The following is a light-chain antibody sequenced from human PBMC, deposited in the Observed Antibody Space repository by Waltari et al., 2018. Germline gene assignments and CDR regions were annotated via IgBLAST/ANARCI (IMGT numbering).Light chain of an antibody. Sequence: DIQMTHTPSSLSASVGDRVTTTCRASQGINNYLSWYQQKTGKAPKSLIYYATSLETGVPSRFSGSRSGTGYILTISSLQQEDMGTYYCQQYNSPPPTFGGGTKVEIK. V-gene: IGKV1-33*01. J-gene: IGKJ4*01. CDR3: QQYNSPPPT. CDR2: YAT. CDR1: QGINNY.